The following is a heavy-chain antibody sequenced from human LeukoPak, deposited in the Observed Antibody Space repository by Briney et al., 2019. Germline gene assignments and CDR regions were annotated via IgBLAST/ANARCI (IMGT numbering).Heavy chain of an antibody. CDR3: ARDRDPSQWLVYDY. CDR1: GGTFSSYA. Sequence: VKLSCKASGGTFSSYAISWVRQAPGQGLEWMGGIIPIFGTANYAQKFQGRVTITADESTSTAYMELSSLRSEDTAVYYCARDRDPSQWLVYDYWGQGTLVTVSS. CDR2: IIPIFGTA. J-gene: IGHJ4*02. D-gene: IGHD6-19*01. V-gene: IGHV1-69*01.